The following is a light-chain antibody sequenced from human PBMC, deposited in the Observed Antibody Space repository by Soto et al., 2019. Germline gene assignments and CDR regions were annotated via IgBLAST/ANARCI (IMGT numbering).Light chain of an antibody. V-gene: IGKV3-20*01. CDR3: QQYGSSPR. CDR1: QTVTSSY. CDR2: GAS. J-gene: IGKJ1*01. Sequence: EIVLTQSPGTLSLSPGERATLSCRASQTVTSSYLAWYQQKPGQAPRLLIYGASSRATGIPDRFSGSGSGTDFTLTISRLEPEDCAVYYCQQYGSSPRFGQGTTVDIK.